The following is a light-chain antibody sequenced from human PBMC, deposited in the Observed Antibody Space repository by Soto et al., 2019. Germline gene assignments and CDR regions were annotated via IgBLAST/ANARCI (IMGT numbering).Light chain of an antibody. CDR3: TSYVGNDIWV. V-gene: IGLV2-8*01. CDR1: SSDVGAYKY. CDR2: EVT. J-gene: IGLJ3*02. Sequence: QSALTQPPSASGSPGQSVTISCTGTSSDVGAYKYVSWYQLYPGKAPKLMIYEVTKRPSGVPDRFSGSKSGNTASLTVSGLQAEDEADYYCTSYVGNDIWVFGGGTKVTVL.